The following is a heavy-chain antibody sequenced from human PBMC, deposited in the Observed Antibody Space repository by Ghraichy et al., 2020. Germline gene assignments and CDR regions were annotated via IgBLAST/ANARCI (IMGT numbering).Heavy chain of an antibody. V-gene: IGHV3-21*01. Sequence: GGSLRLSCAASGFTFSSYSMNWVRQAPGKGLEWVSYISSSSSYIYYADSVKGRFTISRDNAKNSLYLQMNSLRAEDTAVYYCAAWTVRGVMVGPTNYYYYGMDGWGQGNTVTVSS. J-gene: IGHJ6*02. CDR2: ISSSSSYI. D-gene: IGHD3-10*01. CDR3: AAWTVRGVMVGPTNYYYYGMDG. CDR1: GFTFSSYS.